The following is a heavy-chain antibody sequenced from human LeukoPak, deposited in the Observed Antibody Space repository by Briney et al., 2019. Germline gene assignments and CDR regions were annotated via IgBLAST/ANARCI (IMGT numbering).Heavy chain of an antibody. CDR3: ARLRLPHDAFDI. CDR1: GYTFTGYY. D-gene: IGHD3-16*01. J-gene: IGHJ3*02. V-gene: IGHV1-2*02. Sequence: ASVRVSCKASGYTFTGYYMHWVRDAPGQGLEWMGWINPNSGGTNYAQKFQGRVTMTRDTSISTAYMELSRLRSDDTAVYYCARLRLPHDAFDIWGQGTMVTVSS. CDR2: INPNSGGT.